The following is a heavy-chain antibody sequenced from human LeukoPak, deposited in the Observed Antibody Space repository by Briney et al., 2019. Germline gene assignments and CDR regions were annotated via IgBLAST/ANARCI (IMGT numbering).Heavy chain of an antibody. CDR3: ATRGDWNDVY. J-gene: IGHJ4*02. D-gene: IGHD1-1*01. Sequence: GGSLRLSCGASGFTFRAYGMHWVRQAPGKGLEWIAYISSRNNTIYYADSVKGRFTISRDNVKNSLYLQMRSLRAEDTAVYFCATRGDWNDVYWGQGTLVTVSS. CDR1: GFTFRAYG. V-gene: IGHV3-48*04. CDR2: ISSRNNTI.